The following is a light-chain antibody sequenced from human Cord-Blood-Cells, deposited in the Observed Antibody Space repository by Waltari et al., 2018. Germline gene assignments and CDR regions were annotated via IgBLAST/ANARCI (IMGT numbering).Light chain of an antibody. CDR3: SSYAGSNNWV. V-gene: IGLV2-8*01. CDR2: EVS. CDR1: SSHVGGYNY. J-gene: IGLJ3*02. Sequence: QSALTQPPSASGSPGQSVTISCTGTSSHVGGYNYVSWYQQHPGKAPKLMLYEVSKRPSGVPDRFSGSTSGNTASLTISGLQAEDEADYYCSSYAGSNNWVFGGGTKLTVL.